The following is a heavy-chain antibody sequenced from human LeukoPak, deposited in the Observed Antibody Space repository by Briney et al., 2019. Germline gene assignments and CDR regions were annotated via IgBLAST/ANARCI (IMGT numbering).Heavy chain of an antibody. CDR3: ARTSRGDFRRTNWFDP. Sequence: SVKVSCKASGGTFSSYAISWVRQAPGQGLEWMGRIIPIFGIANYAQKFQGRVTITADKSTSTAYMELSSLRSEDTAVYYCARTSRGDFRRTNWFDPWGQGTLVTVSS. CDR2: IIPIFGIA. J-gene: IGHJ5*02. V-gene: IGHV1-69*04. CDR1: GGTFSSYA. D-gene: IGHD3-3*01.